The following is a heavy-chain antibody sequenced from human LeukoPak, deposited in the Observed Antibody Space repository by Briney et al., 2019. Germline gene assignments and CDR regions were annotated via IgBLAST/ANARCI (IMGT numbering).Heavy chain of an antibody. CDR2: VYYNGST. CDR1: GGSISSYY. Sequence: PSETLSLTCTVSGGSISSYYWSWIRQPPGKGLEWVGFVYYNGSTKYNPSLKSRVHVSIDTSENQFSLKVTSLTAADTAVYYCARDLGYSGNYGAFDIWGRGTRVTVSS. D-gene: IGHD1-26*01. J-gene: IGHJ3*02. V-gene: IGHV4-59*12. CDR3: ARDLGYSGNYGAFDI.